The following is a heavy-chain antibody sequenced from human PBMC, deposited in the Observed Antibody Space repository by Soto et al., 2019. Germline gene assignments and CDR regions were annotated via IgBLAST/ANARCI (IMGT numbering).Heavy chain of an antibody. Sequence: EVQLLDSVGGSVQPGGSLRLSCAASGFTFSSYVMRWVRQAPGKGLEWVSSISGSGGSTYYTDSVKGRFTISRDNSKNTVYLQMNSLRAEDTAVYFCARGYCSGETCYHIDYWGQGTLVTVSS. D-gene: IGHD2-15*01. CDR3: ARGYCSGETCYHIDY. CDR1: GFTFSSYV. CDR2: ISGSGGST. J-gene: IGHJ4*02. V-gene: IGHV3-23*01.